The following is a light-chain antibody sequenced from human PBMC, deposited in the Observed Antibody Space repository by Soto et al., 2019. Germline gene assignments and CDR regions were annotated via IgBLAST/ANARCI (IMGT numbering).Light chain of an antibody. CDR2: EGS. J-gene: IGLJ1*01. V-gene: IGLV2-23*03. CDR3: CSYASTNTVV. Sequence: QSVLTQPASVSGSPGQSITISCTGTSSDVGNYDLVSWYQQHPGKVPKLIVYEGSKRPSGVSSRFSGSNSGNTASLTISGLQVEDEADYYCCSYASTNTVVFGTGTKATVL. CDR1: SSDVGNYDL.